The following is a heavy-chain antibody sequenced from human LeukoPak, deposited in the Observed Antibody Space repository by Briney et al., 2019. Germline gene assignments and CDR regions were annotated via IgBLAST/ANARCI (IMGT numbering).Heavy chain of an antibody. CDR1: GGTFSSYA. Sequence: AASVTVSCKASGGTFSSYAISWVRQAPGQGLEWMGRIIPILGIANYAQKFQGRVTITADKSTSTAYMELSSLGSEDTAVYYCARLTHMTTFYYWGQGTLVTVSS. CDR3: ARLTHMTTFYY. CDR2: IIPILGIA. J-gene: IGHJ4*02. V-gene: IGHV1-69*04. D-gene: IGHD3-16*01.